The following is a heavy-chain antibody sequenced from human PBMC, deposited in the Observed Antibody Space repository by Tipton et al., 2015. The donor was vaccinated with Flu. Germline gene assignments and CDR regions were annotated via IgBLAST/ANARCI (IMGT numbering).Heavy chain of an antibody. CDR2: IYSDGST. J-gene: IGHJ4*02. CDR1: GFTVSTNY. CDR3: ARDLRAYNSEWYYFDC. D-gene: IGHD6-19*01. V-gene: IGHV3-53*01. Sequence: SLRLSCAASGFTVSTNYLSWVRQAPGKGLEWVSVIYSDGSTFYADSVKGRFTISRDNSNNILYLQMNSLRAEDTAVYYCARDLRAYNSEWYYFDCWGQGTLVTVSS.